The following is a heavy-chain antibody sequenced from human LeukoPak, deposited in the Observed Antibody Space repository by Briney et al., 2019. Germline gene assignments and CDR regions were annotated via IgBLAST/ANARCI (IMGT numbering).Heavy chain of an antibody. V-gene: IGHV3-64*01. CDR1: GFTFSSYS. D-gene: IGHD2-15*01. J-gene: IGHJ4*02. CDR3: AREYCSGGRCQYYFDY. Sequence: PGGSLRLSCAVSGFTFSSYSMNWVRQAPGKGLEYVSGISSDGGSPFHVNSVKVRFTISRDNSKDTLYLQMGSLRAEDMAVYYCAREYCSGGRCQYYFDYWGQGTLVTVSS. CDR2: ISSDGGSP.